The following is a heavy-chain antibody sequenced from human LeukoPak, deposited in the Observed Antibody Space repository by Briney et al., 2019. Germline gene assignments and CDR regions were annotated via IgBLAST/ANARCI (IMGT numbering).Heavy chain of an antibody. V-gene: IGHV3-74*01. Sequence: GGSLRLSCAASGFTFSGFWMHWVRQAPGKGLVWVSCISFDGSDATYADSVKGRFTISRDNSKNMLYLQMNSLRVEDTAVYFCAGDFDYWGQGTLVTVSS. CDR3: AGDFDY. J-gene: IGHJ4*02. CDR2: ISFDGSDA. CDR1: GFTFSGFW. D-gene: IGHD3-16*01.